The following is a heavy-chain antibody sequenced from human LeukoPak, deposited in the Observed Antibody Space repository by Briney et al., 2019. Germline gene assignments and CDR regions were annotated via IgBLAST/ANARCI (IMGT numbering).Heavy chain of an antibody. CDR2: IYYSGST. CDR3: ARGSGLVYDFWSGYYEARRNWFDP. J-gene: IGHJ5*02. Sequence: SETLSLTCTVSGGSISSYYWSWLRPPPGKGLEWIGYIYYSGSTNYNPSLKSRVTISVDTSKNQFSLKLSSVTAADTAVYYCARGSGLVYDFWSGYYEARRNWFDPWGQGTLVTVSS. D-gene: IGHD3-3*01. CDR1: GGSISSYY. V-gene: IGHV4-59*12.